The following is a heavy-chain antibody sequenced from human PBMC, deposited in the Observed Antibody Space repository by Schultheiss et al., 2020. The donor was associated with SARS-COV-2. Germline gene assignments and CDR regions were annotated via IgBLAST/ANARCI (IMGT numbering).Heavy chain of an antibody. Sequence: GGSLRLSCAASGFTFSSYGMHWVRQAPGKGLEWVAVISYDGSNKYYADSVKGRFTISRDNSKNTLYLQMNSLRAEDTAVYYCARDGGGSSWYYYGMDVWGQGTTVTVSS. CDR3: ARDGGGSSWYYYGMDV. J-gene: IGHJ6*02. CDR1: GFTFSSYG. CDR2: ISYDGSNK. D-gene: IGHD6-13*01. V-gene: IGHV3-30*03.